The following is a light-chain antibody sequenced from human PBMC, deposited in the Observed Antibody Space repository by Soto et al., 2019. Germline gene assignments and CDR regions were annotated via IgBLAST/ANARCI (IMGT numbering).Light chain of an antibody. CDR3: QQYGISPGT. CDR2: GAS. Sequence: EIVLTQSPCTLSWSPGERATLSCGASQSVTSNYLAWYQQKTGQAPRLLMFGASIRDTGIPDRFSGSLSGTDFTLTISRLETGDSAVYYCQQYGISPGTFGQGTKVDIK. CDR1: QSVTSNY. V-gene: IGKV3-20*01. J-gene: IGKJ1*01.